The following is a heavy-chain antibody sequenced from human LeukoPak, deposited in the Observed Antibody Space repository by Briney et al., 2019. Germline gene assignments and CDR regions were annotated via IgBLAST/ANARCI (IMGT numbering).Heavy chain of an antibody. J-gene: IGHJ5*02. D-gene: IGHD3/OR15-3a*01. CDR3: ARAKPGLGGGNWFDP. Sequence: GGSLRLSCAASGFTFSSYSMNWVRQAPGKGLEWVSSISSSSSYIYYADSVKGRFTISRDNAKNSLYLQMNSLRAEDTAVYYCARAKPGLGGGNWFDPWGQGTLVTVSS. V-gene: IGHV3-21*01. CDR1: GFTFSSYS. CDR2: ISSSSSYI.